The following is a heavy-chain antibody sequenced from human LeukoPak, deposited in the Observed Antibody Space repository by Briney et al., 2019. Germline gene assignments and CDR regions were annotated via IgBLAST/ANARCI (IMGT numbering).Heavy chain of an antibody. CDR2: LYSSGST. CDR1: GFIVSSNY. D-gene: IGHD4-17*01. J-gene: IGHJ3*02. V-gene: IGHV3-66*01. CDR3: ARDHPTVTKPNAFDI. Sequence: GGSLRLSCAASGFIVSSNYMSWVRQAPGKGLECVSLLYSSGSTFSADSVKGRFIISRDNSKNTLYLQMNSLRAEDTAVYYCARDHPTVTKPNAFDIWGQGTMVTVSS.